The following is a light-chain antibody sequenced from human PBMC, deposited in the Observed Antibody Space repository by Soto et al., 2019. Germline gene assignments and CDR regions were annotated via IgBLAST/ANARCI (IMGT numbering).Light chain of an antibody. CDR3: QHTYTTPIT. V-gene: IGKV1-5*01. Sequence: DIQMTQSPSTLSASVGDRVTITCRASQSISSWLAWYQQKPGKAPKLLIYDASSLESGVPSRFSGSGSGTDFTLTISSLQPEDFATYYCQHTYTTPITFGQGTRLEIK. CDR1: QSISSW. J-gene: IGKJ5*01. CDR2: DAS.